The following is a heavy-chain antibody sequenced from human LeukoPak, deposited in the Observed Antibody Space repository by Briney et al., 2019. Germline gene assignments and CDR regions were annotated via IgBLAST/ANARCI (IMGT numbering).Heavy chain of an antibody. D-gene: IGHD4-17*01. Sequence: SETLSLTCTVSGGSISSSSYYWGWIRQPPGKGLEWIGSIYYSGSTYYNPSLKSRVTISVDTSKNQFSLKLSSVTAADTAVYYCARHRNDYGDPYYFDYWGQGTLVTVSS. CDR2: IYYSGST. J-gene: IGHJ4*02. CDR1: GGSISSSSYY. V-gene: IGHV4-39*01. CDR3: ARHRNDYGDPYYFDY.